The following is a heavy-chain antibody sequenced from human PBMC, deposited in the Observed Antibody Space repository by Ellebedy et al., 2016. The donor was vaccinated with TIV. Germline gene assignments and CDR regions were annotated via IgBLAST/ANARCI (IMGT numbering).Heavy chain of an antibody. V-gene: IGHV4-34*01. J-gene: IGHJ4*02. CDR1: GGSFSGYY. CDR3: ARLRWRNSSGWYYFDY. Sequence: SETLSLTCAVYGGSFSGYYWSWIRQPPGKGLEWIGEINHSGSTNYNPSLKSRVTISVDTSKNQFSLKLSSVTAADTAVYYCARLRWRNSSGWYYFDYWGQGTLVTVSS. D-gene: IGHD6-19*01. CDR2: INHSGST.